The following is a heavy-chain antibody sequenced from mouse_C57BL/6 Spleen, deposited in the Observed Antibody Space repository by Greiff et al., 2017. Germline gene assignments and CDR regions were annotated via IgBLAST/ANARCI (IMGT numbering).Heavy chain of an antibody. CDR3: ARHGSNFDY. CDR1: GFTFSSYG. Sequence: EVQLQESGGDLVKPGGSLKLSCAASGFTFSSYGMSWVRQTPDKRLEWVATISSGGSYTYYPDSVKGRFTISRDNAKNTLYLQMSSLKSEDTAMYYCARHGSNFDYWGQGTTLTVSS. D-gene: IGHD6-1*01. CDR2: ISSGGSYT. V-gene: IGHV5-6*01. J-gene: IGHJ2*01.